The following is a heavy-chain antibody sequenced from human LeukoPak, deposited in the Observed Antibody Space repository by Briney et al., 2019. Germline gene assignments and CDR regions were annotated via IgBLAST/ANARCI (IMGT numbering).Heavy chain of an antibody. D-gene: IGHD2-21*02. CDR2: INPSGGST. V-gene: IGHV1-46*01. CDR3: AFNDGDSVDY. J-gene: IGHJ4*02. Sequence: ASVTVSCKASGYTFTSYYMHWVRQAPGQGLEWMGIINPSGGSTSYAQKFQGRVTMTRDTSTSTVYMELSSLRSEDTAVHYCAFNDGDSVDYWGQGTLVTVSS. CDR1: GYTFTSYY.